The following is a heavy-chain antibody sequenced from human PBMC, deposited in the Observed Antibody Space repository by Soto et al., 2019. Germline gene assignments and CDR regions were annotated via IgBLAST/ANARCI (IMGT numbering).Heavy chain of an antibody. V-gene: IGHV4-59*01. D-gene: IGHD3-22*01. Sequence: PSETLSLTCTVSAGSITTSYWSWIRQPLGEALEWIGYISYGGSTNYNPSLKSRLTISIDTSKSQISLKLTSMTTADTAVYYCASSGIVGREVNTWFDPWGQGTLVTVSS. CDR1: AGSITTSY. CDR3: ASSGIVGREVNTWFDP. J-gene: IGHJ5*02. CDR2: ISYGGST.